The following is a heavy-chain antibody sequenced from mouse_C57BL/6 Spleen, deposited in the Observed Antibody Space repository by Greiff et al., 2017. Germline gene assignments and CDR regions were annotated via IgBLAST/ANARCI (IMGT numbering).Heavy chain of an antibody. Sequence: EVQLQQSGPELVKPGASVKISCKASGYTFTDYYMNWVKQSHGKSLEWIGDINPNNGGTSYNQKFKGKDTLTVDKSSSTAYMELRSLTSEDSAVYYCARYDGAYWGQGTLVTVSA. J-gene: IGHJ3*01. CDR1: GYTFTDYY. V-gene: IGHV1-26*01. CDR2: INPNNGGT. D-gene: IGHD2-3*01. CDR3: ARYDGAY.